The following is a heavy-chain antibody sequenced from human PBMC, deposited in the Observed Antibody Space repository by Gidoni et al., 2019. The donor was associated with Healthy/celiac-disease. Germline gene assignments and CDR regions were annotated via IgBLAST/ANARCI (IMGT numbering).Heavy chain of an antibody. J-gene: IGHJ6*03. Sequence: QVQLVQSGAEVKKPGSSVKVSCKASGGTVSSYAISWVRQAPGQGLEWMGGIIPNFGTANYAQKFQGRVTITADESTSTAYMELSSLRSEDTAVYYCASRRYFDWSRYYYMDVWGKGTTVTVSS. V-gene: IGHV1-69*01. CDR3: ASRRYFDWSRYYYMDV. CDR1: GGTVSSYA. CDR2: IIPNFGTA. D-gene: IGHD3-9*01.